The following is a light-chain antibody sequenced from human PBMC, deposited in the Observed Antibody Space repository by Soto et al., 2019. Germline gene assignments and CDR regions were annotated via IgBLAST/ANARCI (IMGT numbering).Light chain of an antibody. CDR1: QTVLFASNNKNY. V-gene: IGKV4-1*01. Sequence: ILLTQSQDSLAVSLGERATINCKSSQTVLFASNNKNYLAWYQQKPGQAPKLLIYWASARESGVPDRFSGSGSETDFNFTITSLQAEDVAVYYCQQYYTILITFGGGTKVDIK. J-gene: IGKJ4*01. CDR3: QQYYTILIT. CDR2: WAS.